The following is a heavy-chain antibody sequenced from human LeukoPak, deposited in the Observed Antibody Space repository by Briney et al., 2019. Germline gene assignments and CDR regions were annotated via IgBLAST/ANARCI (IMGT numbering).Heavy chain of an antibody. CDR3: ARIVTGLQWLRRGGRRGYFDY. CDR2: IYYTGST. Sequence: SETLSLTCTVSGGSIRSYYWSWIRQPPGKGLEWIGYIYYTGSTNYNPSLKSRVTISVDTSKNQFSLKLSSVTAADTAVYYCARIVTGLQWLRRGGRRGYFDYWGQGTLVTVSS. J-gene: IGHJ4*02. CDR1: GGSIRSYY. V-gene: IGHV4-59*08. D-gene: IGHD6-19*01.